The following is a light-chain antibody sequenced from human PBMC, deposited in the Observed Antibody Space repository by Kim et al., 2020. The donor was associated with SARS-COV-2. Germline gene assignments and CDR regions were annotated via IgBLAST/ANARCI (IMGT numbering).Light chain of an antibody. J-gene: IGLJ2*01. CDR2: DVS. CDR3: CSYAGSYTVV. CDR1: SSDCCGDKY. V-gene: IGLV2-11*01. Sequence: GQSVTISCTGTSSDCCGDKYVAWCQQHPRKAPKLMIYDVSNRPSGVPDRFSGSMSGNTASLTISGLQAEDEADYYCCSYAGSYTVVFGGGTQLTVL.